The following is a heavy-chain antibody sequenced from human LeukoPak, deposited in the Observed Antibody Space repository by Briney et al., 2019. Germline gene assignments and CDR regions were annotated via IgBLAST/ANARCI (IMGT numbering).Heavy chain of an antibody. CDR3: ASLYYDILTGYLAPYY. CDR2: IYYSGST. V-gene: IGHV4-39*01. Sequence: SETLSLTCTVSGGSISSSSYYWGWIRQPPGKGLEWIGSIYYSGSTYYNPSLKSRVTISVDTSKNQFSLKLSSVTAADTAVYYWASLYYDILTGYLAPYYWGQGTLVTVSS. D-gene: IGHD3-9*01. CDR1: GGSISSSSYY. J-gene: IGHJ4*02.